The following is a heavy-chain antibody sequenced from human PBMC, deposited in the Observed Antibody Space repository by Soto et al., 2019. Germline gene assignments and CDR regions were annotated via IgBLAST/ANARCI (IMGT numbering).Heavy chain of an antibody. J-gene: IGHJ5*02. V-gene: IGHV1-2*02. CDR3: VRDFLGNVVSVPPP. Sequence: VASVKVSCKVSGYTFTDFYIHCVRQAPGQGLEWMGWIDPNSGGTKSAQKFQGRVTMTRDTSITTASIELRRLTSDDTAVYYCVRDFLGNVVSVPPPWGQGTQVTVSS. CDR1: GYTFTDFY. CDR2: IDPNSGGT. D-gene: IGHD2-15*01.